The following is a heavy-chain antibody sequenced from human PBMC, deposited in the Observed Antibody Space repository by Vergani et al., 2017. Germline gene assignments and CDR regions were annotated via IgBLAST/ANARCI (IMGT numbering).Heavy chain of an antibody. CDR2: INHSGST. CDR3: ARERGSYYMSPRYFQH. V-gene: IGHV4-34*01. D-gene: IGHD1-26*01. J-gene: IGHJ1*01. CDR1: GGSFSGYY. Sequence: QVQLQQWGAGLLKPSETLSLTCAVYGGSFSGYYWSWIRQPPGKGLEWIGEINHSGSTNYNPSLKSRVTISVDTSKNQFSLKLSSVTAADPAVYYCARERGSYYMSPRYFQHWGQGTLVTVSS.